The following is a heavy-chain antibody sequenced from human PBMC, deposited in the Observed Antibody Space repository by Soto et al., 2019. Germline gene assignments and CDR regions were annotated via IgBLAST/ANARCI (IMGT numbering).Heavy chain of an antibody. Sequence: QVQLVQSGAEVKKPGSSVKVSCKASGGTFSSYTISWVRQAPGQGLEWMGRIIPILGIANYAQKFQGRVTITANKSTRPAYMALSSLRSEDTAVYYCARDEGRYYGSESYLALRYWGQGTLVTVSS. CDR2: IIPILGIA. J-gene: IGHJ4*02. CDR1: GGTFSSYT. D-gene: IGHD3-10*01. CDR3: ARDEGRYYGSESYLALRY. V-gene: IGHV1-69*08.